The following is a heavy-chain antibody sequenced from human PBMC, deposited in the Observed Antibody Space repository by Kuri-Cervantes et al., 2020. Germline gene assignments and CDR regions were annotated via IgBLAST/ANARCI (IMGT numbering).Heavy chain of an antibody. D-gene: IGHD6-13*01. J-gene: IGHJ4*02. Sequence: GSLRLSCAVYGGSFSDYYWSWIRQPPGKGLEWIGEINHSGSTNYNPSLKSRVTISVATSKTQFSLKLSSVTAADTAVYYCARSGQRLVGGEMSIFAHWGQGTLVTVSS. CDR3: ARSGQRLVGGEMSIFAH. CDR1: GGSFSDYY. V-gene: IGHV4-34*01. CDR2: INHSGST.